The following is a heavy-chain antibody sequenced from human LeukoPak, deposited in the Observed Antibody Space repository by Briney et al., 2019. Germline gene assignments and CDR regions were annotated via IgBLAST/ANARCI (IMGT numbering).Heavy chain of an antibody. V-gene: IGHV4-34*01. Sequence: PSETLSLTCAVYGGSFSGYYWSWIRQPPGKGLEWIGEINHSGSTNYNPSLKSRVTISVDTSKNQFSLKLSSVTAADTAVYYCARERTYYYGSGSPPRWFDPWGQGTLVTVSS. J-gene: IGHJ5*02. CDR1: GGSFSGYY. D-gene: IGHD3-10*01. CDR3: ARERTYYYGSGSPPRWFDP. CDR2: INHSGST.